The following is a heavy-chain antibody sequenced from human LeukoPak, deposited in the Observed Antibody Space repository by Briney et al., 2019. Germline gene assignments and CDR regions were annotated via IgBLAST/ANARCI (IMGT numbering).Heavy chain of an antibody. J-gene: IGHJ4*02. CDR2: TYYRSKWYN. CDR3: ARDQIASAGPNDY. D-gene: IGHD6-13*01. CDR1: GDSVSSNNAA. V-gene: IGHV6-1*01. Sequence: SQTLSLTCAVSGDSVSSNNAAWNWIRQSPSRGLEWLGRTYYRSKWYNDYAVSVKSRITINPDTSKNQFSLQLNSVTPEDTAVYFCARDQIASAGPNDYWGQGTLVTVSS.